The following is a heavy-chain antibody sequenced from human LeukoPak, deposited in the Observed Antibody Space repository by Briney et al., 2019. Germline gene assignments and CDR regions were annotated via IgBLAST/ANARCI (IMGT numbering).Heavy chain of an antibody. J-gene: IGHJ2*01. V-gene: IGHV3-30*02. CDR2: IRYDGSNK. CDR1: GFTFSSYG. CDR3: AKDHLAYSNSPTYWYFDL. D-gene: IGHD6-13*01. Sequence: GGSLRLSCAASGFTFSSYGMHWVRQAPGKGLEWVAFIRYDGSNKYYADSVKGRFTISRDNSKNTLYLQMNSLRAEDTAVYYCAKDHLAYSNSPTYWYFDLWGRGTLVTVSS.